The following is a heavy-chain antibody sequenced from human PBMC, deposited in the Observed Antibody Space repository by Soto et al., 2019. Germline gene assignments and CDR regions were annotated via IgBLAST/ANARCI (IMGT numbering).Heavy chain of an antibody. J-gene: IGHJ4*02. D-gene: IGHD1-26*01. V-gene: IGHV3-30-3*01. CDR2: ISYDGSNK. CDR1: GFTFSSYA. CDR3: ARGHGMGATYFDY. Sequence: QVQLVESGGGVVQPGRSLRLSCAASGFTFSSYAMHWVRQAPGKGLEWVAVISYDGSNKYYADSVKGRFTISRDNSKNTLYLQMTSLRAEDTAVYYCARGHGMGATYFDYWGQGTLVTVSS.